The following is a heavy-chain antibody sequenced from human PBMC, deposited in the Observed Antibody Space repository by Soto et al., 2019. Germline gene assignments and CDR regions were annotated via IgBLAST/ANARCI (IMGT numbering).Heavy chain of an antibody. CDR1: GGPIKTGDYD. V-gene: IGHV4-30-4*01. D-gene: IGHD3-10*01. CDR2: VFYSGAT. Sequence: QVQLKESGPGMVKPSETLSLTCNVSGGPIKTGDYDWNWIRQPPGKGLEWIGYVFYSGATNYSPSLKSRAAISMDTSKNQFSLSLTSVTAADTAVYYCARAGFSYGHLLFWGQGIRVTVST. J-gene: IGHJ4*02. CDR3: ARAGFSYGHLLF.